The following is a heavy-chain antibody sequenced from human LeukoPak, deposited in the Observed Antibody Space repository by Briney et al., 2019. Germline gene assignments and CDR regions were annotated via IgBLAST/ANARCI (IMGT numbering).Heavy chain of an antibody. Sequence: SETLSLTCAVSGYSISSGYYWGWIRQPPGKGLEWIGSIYHSGSTYYNPSLKSRVTISVDTSKNQFSLELSSVTAADTAVYYCARGFDYDILTGYYSYWFDPWGQGALVTVSS. CDR2: IYHSGST. CDR3: ARGFDYDILTGYYSYWFDP. CDR1: GYSISSGYY. J-gene: IGHJ5*02. V-gene: IGHV4-38-2*01. D-gene: IGHD3-9*01.